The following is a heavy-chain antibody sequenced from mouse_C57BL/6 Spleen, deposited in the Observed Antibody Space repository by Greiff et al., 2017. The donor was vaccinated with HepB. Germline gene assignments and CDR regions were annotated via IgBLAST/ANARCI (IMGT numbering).Heavy chain of an antibody. CDR1: GYTFTSYW. CDR3: ARGDYGSSLYAMDY. D-gene: IGHD1-1*01. V-gene: IGHV1-69*01. CDR2: IDPSDSYT. J-gene: IGHJ4*01. Sequence: QVQLQQPGAELVMPGASVKLSCKASGYTFTSYWMHWVKQRPGQGLEWIGEIDPSDSYTNYNQKFKGKSTLTIDKSSNTTYMQLSSLTSEDSAVYYCARGDYGSSLYAMDYWGQGTSVTVSS.